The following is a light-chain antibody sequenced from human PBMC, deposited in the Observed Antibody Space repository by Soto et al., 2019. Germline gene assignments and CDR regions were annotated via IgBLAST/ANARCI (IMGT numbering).Light chain of an antibody. V-gene: IGLV2-11*01. CDR2: DVT. CDR3: CSYAGSYTLV. J-gene: IGLJ2*01. CDR1: SSDVGCYNY. Sequence: QSALTQPRSVSGSPGQSVTISCTGTSSDVGCYNYVSWYQQCPGKAPKLIIYDVTKRPSGVPDRFSASKSGNTASLTISGLQAEDEADYYCCSYAGSYTLVFCGGTKLTVL.